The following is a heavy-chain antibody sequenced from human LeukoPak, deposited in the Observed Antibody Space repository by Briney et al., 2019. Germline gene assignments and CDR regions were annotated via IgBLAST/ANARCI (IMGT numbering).Heavy chain of an antibody. CDR1: GFTFNTYS. Sequence: GGSLRLSCAASGFTFNTYSMNWVRQAPGKGLEWVSYISSDSSTIYYADSVKGRFIISRDNAKNSLYLQMNSLRAEDTAVYYCAKDGKAWGDYVVYWGQGTLVTVSS. D-gene: IGHD3-16*01. CDR3: AKDGKAWGDYVVY. CDR2: ISSDSSTI. V-gene: IGHV3-48*01. J-gene: IGHJ4*02.